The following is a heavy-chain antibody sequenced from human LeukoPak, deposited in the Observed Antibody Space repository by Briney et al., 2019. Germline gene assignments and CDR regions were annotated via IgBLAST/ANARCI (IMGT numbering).Heavy chain of an antibody. D-gene: IGHD7-27*01. J-gene: IGHJ4*02. Sequence: SETLSLTCTGSGGSISSYYWSWIRQPPGKGLEWIGYIYPRGSTYYNPSLKSRVILSLDKSANQFSLNLSSVTAADTAVYYCARFSPRAMGNYLDFWGQGTLVTVSS. CDR2: IYPRGST. CDR1: GGSISSYY. V-gene: IGHV4-4*09. CDR3: ARFSPRAMGNYLDF.